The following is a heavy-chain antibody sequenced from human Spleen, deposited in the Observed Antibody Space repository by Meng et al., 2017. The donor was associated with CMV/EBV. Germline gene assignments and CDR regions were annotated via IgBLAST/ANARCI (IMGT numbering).Heavy chain of an antibody. D-gene: IGHD3-3*01. CDR1: GGSISSTNW. J-gene: IGHJ5*02. Sequence: GSLRLSCAVSGGSISSTNWWSWVRQSPGKGLEWIGEIWHSGNTNYNPSLKSRVTISMDKSKNQFSLRLNSVTAADTAVYYCARLGVIVPWGFDLWGQGTLVTVSS. CDR3: ARLGVIVPWGFDL. CDR2: IWHSGNT. V-gene: IGHV4-4*02.